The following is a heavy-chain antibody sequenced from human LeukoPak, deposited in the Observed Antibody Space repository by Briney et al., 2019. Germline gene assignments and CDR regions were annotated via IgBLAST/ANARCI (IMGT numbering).Heavy chain of an antibody. CDR2: MNPNSGNT. V-gene: IGHV1-8*01. J-gene: IGHJ3*02. CDR3: ARGGELLWFGELSSADAFDI. Sequence: EASVKVSCKASGYTFTSYDINWVRQATGQGLEWMGWMNPNSGNTGYAQKFQGRVTMTRNTSISTAYMELSSLRSEDTAVYYCARGGELLWFGELSSADAFDIWGQGTMVTVSS. CDR1: GYTFTSYD. D-gene: IGHD3-10*01.